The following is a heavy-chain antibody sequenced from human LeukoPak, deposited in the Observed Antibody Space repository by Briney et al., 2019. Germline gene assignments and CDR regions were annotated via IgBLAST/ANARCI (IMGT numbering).Heavy chain of an antibody. Sequence: ASETLSLTCTVSGGSISSYYWSWIRQPPGKGLEWIGSIYHSGSTYYNPSLKSRVTISVDTSKNQFSLRLSSVTAADTAVYYCARDIERGTLDYWGQGTLVTVSS. CDR2: IYHSGST. V-gene: IGHV4-38-2*02. CDR1: GGSISSYY. CDR3: ARDIERGTLDY. D-gene: IGHD1-1*01. J-gene: IGHJ4*02.